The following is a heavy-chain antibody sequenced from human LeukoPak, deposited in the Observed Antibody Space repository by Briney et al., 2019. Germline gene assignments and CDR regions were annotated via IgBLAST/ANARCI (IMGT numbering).Heavy chain of an antibody. J-gene: IGHJ4*02. D-gene: IGHD2-2*01. Sequence: PGGSLRLSCTASGFSFSSNWMTWVRQAPGKGLEWVGRIKSKTDGGTTDYAAPVKGRFTISRDDSKNTLYLQMNSLKSEDTAVYYCTTAMTHVFDYWGQGTLVTVSS. CDR1: GFSFSSNW. V-gene: IGHV3-15*01. CDR2: IKSKTDGGTT. CDR3: TTAMTHVFDY.